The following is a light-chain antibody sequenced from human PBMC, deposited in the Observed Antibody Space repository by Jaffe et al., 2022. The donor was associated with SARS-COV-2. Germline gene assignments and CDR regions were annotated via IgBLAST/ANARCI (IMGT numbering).Light chain of an antibody. CDR3: QQYNDWPPSIT. Sequence: EIVMTQSPATLSVSPGEGATLSCRASQSVDNNLAWYQQKPGQAPRLLIYGASTRATGIPARFSGNGSGTEFTLTISSLQSEDFAVYYCQQYNDWPPSITFGQGTRLDIK. J-gene: IGKJ5*01. CDR1: QSVDNN. CDR2: GAS. V-gene: IGKV3-15*01.